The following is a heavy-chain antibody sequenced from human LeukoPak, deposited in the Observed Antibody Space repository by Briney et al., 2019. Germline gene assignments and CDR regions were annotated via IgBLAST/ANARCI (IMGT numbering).Heavy chain of an antibody. CDR2: VDHTGST. V-gene: IGHV4-61*03. Sequence: KTSETLSLTCSVSGGSITSGTYCWSWIRQPPGKGLEWIGYVDHTGSTKFNPSLNGRVSISRDTSNNFFSLRLRSVTAADTAVYFCARGRVSSSTWYSTYYYFFYMDFWGKGTTVTVSS. J-gene: IGHJ6*03. CDR3: ARGRVSSSTWYSTYYYFFYMDF. D-gene: IGHD4-11*01. CDR1: GGSITSGTYC.